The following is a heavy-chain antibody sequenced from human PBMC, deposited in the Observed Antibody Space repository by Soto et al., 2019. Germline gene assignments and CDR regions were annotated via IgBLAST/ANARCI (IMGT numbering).Heavy chain of an antibody. CDR2: INSDGSST. D-gene: IGHD3-3*01. V-gene: IGHV3-74*01. J-gene: IGHJ3*02. CDR1: GFTFSSDW. Sequence: EVQLVESGGGLVQPGGSLRLSCAASGFTFSSDWMHWVRQGPGKGLVWVSRINSDGSSTIYADSVKGRFTISRDNAKNTLYGKMNIRGAGDRAVFSCKRKGKFLDCHPKAGGVFDIGGKGKRAPVSS. CDR3: KRKGKFLDCHPKAGGVFDI.